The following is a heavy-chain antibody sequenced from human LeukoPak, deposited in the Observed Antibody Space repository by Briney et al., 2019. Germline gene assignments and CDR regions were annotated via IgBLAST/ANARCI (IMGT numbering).Heavy chain of an antibody. CDR1: GYTFTDYY. CDR3: ARHRVAAPNTNYFYIMDV. J-gene: IGHJ6*02. V-gene: IGHV1-2*02. CDR2: IIPNSGGT. D-gene: IGHD6-13*01. Sequence: ASVKVSCKTSGYTFTDYYIHWVRQAPGQRLEWMGWIIPNSGGTNYAQKFQGRVTMTRDTSISTAYMELTRLTSDDTAVYYCARHRVAAPNTNYFYIMDVWGQGTTVTVSS.